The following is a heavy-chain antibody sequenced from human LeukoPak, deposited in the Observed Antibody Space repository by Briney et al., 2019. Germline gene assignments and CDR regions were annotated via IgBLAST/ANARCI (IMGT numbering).Heavy chain of an antibody. J-gene: IGHJ6*02. D-gene: IGHD3-10*01. CDR2: ISYDGSSK. V-gene: IGHV3-30-3*01. CDR1: GFTFGHYA. CDR3: ARDLYYYGSGSFGKYYYYGMDV. Sequence: GGSLRLSCAASGFTFGHYAIHWVRQAPGKGLEWVSVISYDGSSKYYGDSVKGRFTITRDNSNNTLYLQMNSLRVEDTATYYCARDLYYYGSGSFGKYYYYGMDVWGQGTTVTVSS.